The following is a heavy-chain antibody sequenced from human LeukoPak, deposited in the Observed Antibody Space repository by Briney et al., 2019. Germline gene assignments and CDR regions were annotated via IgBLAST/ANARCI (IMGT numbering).Heavy chain of an antibody. J-gene: IGHJ5*02. CDR3: ARGYYDILTGYYNWFDP. V-gene: IGHV1-2*02. Sequence: GASVKVSCKASGYTFTGYYMHWVRQAPGQGLEWMGWINPNSGGTNYAQKFQGRVTMTRDTSISTAYMELSRLRSDDTAVYYCARGYYDILTGYYNWFDPWGQGTLVTVSS. CDR2: INPNSGGT. CDR1: GYTFTGYY. D-gene: IGHD3-9*01.